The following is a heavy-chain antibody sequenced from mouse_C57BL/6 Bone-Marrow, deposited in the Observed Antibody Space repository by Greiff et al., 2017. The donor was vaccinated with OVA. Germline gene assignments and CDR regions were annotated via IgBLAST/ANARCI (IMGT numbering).Heavy chain of an antibody. Sequence: EVMLVESGEGLVKPGGSLKLSCAASGFPFSSYAMSWVRQTPEKRLEWVAYISSGGDYIYYADTVKGRFTISRDNARNTLYLQMSSLKSEDTAMYYCTREGITLLRYAMDYWGQGTSVTVSS. CDR2: ISSGGDYI. V-gene: IGHV5-9-1*02. CDR3: TREGITLLRYAMDY. J-gene: IGHJ4*01. D-gene: IGHD1-1*01. CDR1: GFPFSSYA.